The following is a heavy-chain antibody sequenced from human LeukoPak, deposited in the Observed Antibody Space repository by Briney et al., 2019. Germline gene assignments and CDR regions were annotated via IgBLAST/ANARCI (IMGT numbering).Heavy chain of an antibody. CDR1: GYSISSGYY. CDR3: ARDRLRWYFDL. D-gene: IGHD4-17*01. Sequence: SETLSLTCAVSGYSISSGYYWGWIRQPPGKGLEWIGSIYHSGSTYYNPSLKSRVTISVDTSKNQFSLKLSSVTAAATAVYYCARDRLRWYFDLWGRGTLVTVSS. V-gene: IGHV4-38-2*02. J-gene: IGHJ2*01. CDR2: IYHSGST.